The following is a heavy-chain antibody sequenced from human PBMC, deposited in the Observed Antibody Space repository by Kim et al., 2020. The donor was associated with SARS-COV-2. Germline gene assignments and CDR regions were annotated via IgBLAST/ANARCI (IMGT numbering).Heavy chain of an antibody. D-gene: IGHD1-26*01. CDR3: ARVRGTYYWFDP. V-gene: IGHV4-31*02. Sequence: YYTPSLKSRVTISVDTSKNQFSLKLSSVTAADTAVYYCARVRGTYYWFDPWGQGTLVTVSS. J-gene: IGHJ5*02.